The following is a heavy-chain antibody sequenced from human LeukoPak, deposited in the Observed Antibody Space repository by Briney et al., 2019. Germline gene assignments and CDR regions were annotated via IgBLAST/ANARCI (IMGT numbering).Heavy chain of an antibody. CDR1: GFTFSSYA. D-gene: IGHD2-15*01. CDR2: IKSKANGGST. V-gene: IGHV3-15*01. Sequence: GGSLRLSCAASGFTFSSYAMSWVRQAPGKGLEWVGRIKSKANGGSTDYAAPVKGRFTISRDDSKNTLYLQMSSLKTEDTAAYYCTAASMGGIYWYFDLWGHGSLVTVSS. CDR3: TAASMGGIYWYFDL. J-gene: IGHJ2*01.